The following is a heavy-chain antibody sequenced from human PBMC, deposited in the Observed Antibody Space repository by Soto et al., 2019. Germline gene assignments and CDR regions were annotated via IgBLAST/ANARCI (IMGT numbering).Heavy chain of an antibody. CDR2: IIPMFGTA. Sequence: QVQLVQSGAEVKKPGSSVKVSCKASGGTFSSYAISWVRQAPGQGLEWMGGIIPMFGTANYAQKFQGRVTITADKSTTTAYMELSSLRPEDTAVYYCASAPIVVVPGALDYSYDMDVWSQGTTVTVSS. V-gene: IGHV1-69*06. J-gene: IGHJ6*02. D-gene: IGHD2-2*01. CDR1: GGTFSSYA. CDR3: ASAPIVVVPGALDYSYDMDV.